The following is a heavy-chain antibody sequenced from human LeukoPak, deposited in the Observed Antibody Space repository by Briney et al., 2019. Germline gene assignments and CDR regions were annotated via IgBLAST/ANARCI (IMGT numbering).Heavy chain of an antibody. J-gene: IGHJ4*02. V-gene: IGHV3-23*01. CDR3: AKNVMYSSSAVDY. CDR1: GFTFSSYA. Sequence: PGGSLRLSCAASGFTFSSYAMSWVRQAPGKGLEWVSAISLGGVNTYYADSVKGRFTVSRVNSENTLYLQMNSLRVEDTAVYYCAKNVMYSSSAVDYWGQGTLVTVSS. CDR2: ISLGGVNT. D-gene: IGHD6-6*01.